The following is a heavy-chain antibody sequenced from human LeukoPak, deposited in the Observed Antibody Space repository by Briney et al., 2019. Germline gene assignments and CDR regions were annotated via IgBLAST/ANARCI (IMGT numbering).Heavy chain of an antibody. CDR1: GGSISSYY. Sequence: SETLSLTCTVSGGSISSYYWSWIRQPPGKGLEWIGYIYYSGSTNYNPSLKSRVTISVDTSKNQFSLKLSSVTAADMAVYYCARVSPRSIAARGSFDCWGQGTLVTVSS. CDR3: ARVSPRSIAARGSFDC. D-gene: IGHD6-6*01. CDR2: IYYSGST. J-gene: IGHJ4*02. V-gene: IGHV4-59*01.